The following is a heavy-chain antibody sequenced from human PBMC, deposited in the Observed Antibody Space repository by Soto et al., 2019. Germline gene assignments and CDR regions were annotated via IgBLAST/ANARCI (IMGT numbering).Heavy chain of an antibody. D-gene: IGHD3-10*01. CDR1: GGSISSGGYS. J-gene: IGHJ5*02. V-gene: IGHV4-30-2*01. CDR2: ISHSGST. CDR3: ARVRFMVRGVIIGWFDP. Sequence: SETLSLTCAVSGGSISSGGYSWSWIRQPPGKGLEWIGYISHSGSTYYNPSLKSRVTISVDRSKNQFSLKLSSVTAADTAVYYCARVRFMVRGVIIGWFDPWGQGNLVTVSS.